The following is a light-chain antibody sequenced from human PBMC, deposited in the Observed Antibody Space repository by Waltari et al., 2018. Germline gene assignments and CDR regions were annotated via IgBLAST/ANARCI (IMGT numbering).Light chain of an antibody. CDR3: AAWDDGLNGWV. CDR2: TDS. V-gene: IGLV1-44*01. J-gene: IGLJ3*02. CDR1: RSNIGSNT. Sequence: QSVLTQPPSASGSPGQRLTISCSVSRSNIGSNTVNLYQQVPGTAPKLLIYTDSQRPSGVPDRFSGSKSGTSGYLAISGLQSEDEADYYCAAWDDGLNGWVFGGRTKLTVL.